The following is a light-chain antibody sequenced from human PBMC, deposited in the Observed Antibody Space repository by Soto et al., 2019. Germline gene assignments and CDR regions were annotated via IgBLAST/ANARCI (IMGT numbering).Light chain of an antibody. Sequence: QSALSQPASVSGSPGQSITISCTGTSSDVGAYNSVSWYQQHPGKAPKLVIYEVTNRPSGVSNRFSGFKSGTTASLTISGLQAEDEADYFCSSFTTTSTLVVFGGRTKLTVL. V-gene: IGLV2-14*01. CDR3: SSFTTTSTLVV. J-gene: IGLJ2*01. CDR1: SSDVGAYNS. CDR2: EVT.